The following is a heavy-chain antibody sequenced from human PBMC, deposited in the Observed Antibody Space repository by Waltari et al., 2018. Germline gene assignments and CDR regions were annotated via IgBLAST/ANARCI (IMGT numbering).Heavy chain of an antibody. J-gene: IGHJ6*03. CDR3: ATVSLTDYYYYYYMDV. CDR1: GYTFTDYY. V-gene: IGHV1-69-2*01. CDR2: VDPEDGET. Sequence: EVQLVQSGAEVKKPGATVKISCKASGYTFTDYYMHWVQPAPGKGLEWMGRVDPEDGETIYAEKFQGRVTITADTSTDTAYMELSSLRSEDTAVYYCATVSLTDYYYYYYMDVWGKGTTVTVSS. D-gene: IGHD1-20*01.